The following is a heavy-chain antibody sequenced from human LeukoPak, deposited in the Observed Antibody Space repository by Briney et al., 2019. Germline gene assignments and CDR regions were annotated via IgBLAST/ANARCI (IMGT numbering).Heavy chain of an antibody. V-gene: IGHV3-23*01. Sequence: GGSLRLSCAASGFTFSSYAMSWVRQAPGKGLEWVSAISGSGGSTYYADSVKGRFTISRDNSKNTLYLQMNSLRAEDTAVYYCAKSRIYFCSGGSCYFGWFDPWGQGTLVTVSS. CDR1: GFTFSSYA. CDR2: ISGSGGST. CDR3: AKSRIYFCSGGSCYFGWFDP. D-gene: IGHD2-15*01. J-gene: IGHJ5*02.